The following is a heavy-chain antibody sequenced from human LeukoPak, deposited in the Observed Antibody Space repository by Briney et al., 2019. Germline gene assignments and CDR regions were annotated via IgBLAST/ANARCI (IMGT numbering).Heavy chain of an antibody. CDR1: GGSFSGYY. D-gene: IGHD3-10*01. Sequence: SETLSLTCAVYGGSFSGYYWSWIRQPPGKGLEWIGYIYYSGSTNYNPSLKSRVTISVDTSKNQFSLKLSSVTAADTAVYYCARSRAPLLWFGEPGTQHFDYWGQGTLVTVSS. J-gene: IGHJ4*02. CDR3: ARSRAPLLWFGEPGTQHFDY. CDR2: IYYSGST. V-gene: IGHV4-59*01.